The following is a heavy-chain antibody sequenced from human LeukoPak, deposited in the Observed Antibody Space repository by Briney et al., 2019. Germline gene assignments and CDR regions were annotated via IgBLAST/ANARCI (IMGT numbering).Heavy chain of an antibody. Sequence: PSETLSLTCTVSGGSIRSSSYYWGWTRQPPGKGLEWIGSVYYSGSTHYNPSLKSRVTISVDTSKNQLSLKLSSVTAADTAMYYCARNSTYYYDRSTYSYFDDWGQGTLVTVSS. J-gene: IGHJ4*02. D-gene: IGHD3-22*01. CDR2: VYYSGST. CDR1: GGSIRSSSYY. CDR3: ARNSTYYYDRSTYSYFDD. V-gene: IGHV4-39*01.